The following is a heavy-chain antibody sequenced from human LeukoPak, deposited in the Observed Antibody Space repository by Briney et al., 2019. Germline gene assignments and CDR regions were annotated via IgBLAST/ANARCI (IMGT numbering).Heavy chain of an antibody. J-gene: IGHJ5*02. CDR1: GGSISSYY. Sequence: SETLSLTCTISGGSISSYYWSWIRQPAGKGLEWIGCIYTSGSTNYNPSLKSRVTMSVDTSKNQFSLKLSSVTAADTAVYYCARGSSSWYWFDPWGQGTLVTVSS. CDR3: ARGSSSWYWFDP. D-gene: IGHD6-13*01. CDR2: IYTSGST. V-gene: IGHV4-4*07.